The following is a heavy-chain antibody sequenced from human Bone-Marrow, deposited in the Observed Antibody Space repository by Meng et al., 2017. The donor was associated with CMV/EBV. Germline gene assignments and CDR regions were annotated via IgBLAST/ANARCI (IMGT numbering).Heavy chain of an antibody. Sequence: GGSLRLSCAASGFTFSSYAMSWVRQAPGKGLEWVSAISGSGGSTYYADSAKGRFTISRDNSKNTLYLQMNSLRAENTAVYYCAKLPPKRLLSHFDYWGQGTLVTVSS. CDR3: AKLPPKRLLSHFDY. CDR2: ISGSGGST. J-gene: IGHJ4*02. D-gene: IGHD2-2*01. CDR1: GFTFSSYA. V-gene: IGHV3-23*01.